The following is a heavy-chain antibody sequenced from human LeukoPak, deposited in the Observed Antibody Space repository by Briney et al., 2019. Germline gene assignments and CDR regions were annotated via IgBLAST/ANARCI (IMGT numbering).Heavy chain of an antibody. CDR3: ASDILTGYYGMDV. Sequence: SETLSLTCTVTLGSLSSYYWSWIRQPPGKGLEWIGYIYYSGSTNYNPSLKSRVTISVDTSKNQFSLKLSSVTAADTAVYYCASDILTGYYGMDVWGQGTTVTVSS. J-gene: IGHJ6*02. D-gene: IGHD3-9*01. CDR2: IYYSGST. CDR1: LGSLSSYY. V-gene: IGHV4-59*01.